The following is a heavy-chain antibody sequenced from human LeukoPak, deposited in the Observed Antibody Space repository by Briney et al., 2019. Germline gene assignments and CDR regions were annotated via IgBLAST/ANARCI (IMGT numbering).Heavy chain of an antibody. J-gene: IGHJ4*02. CDR3: ARDGTVAGTIDY. CDR2: IIPILGIA. CDR1: GGTFSSYA. Sequence: GASVKVSCKASGGTFSSYAISWVRQAPGQGLEWMGRIIPILGIANYAQKFQGRVTITADKSTSTAYMELSSLRSEDTAVYYCARDGTVAGTIDYWGQGTLVTVSS. V-gene: IGHV1-69*04. D-gene: IGHD6-19*01.